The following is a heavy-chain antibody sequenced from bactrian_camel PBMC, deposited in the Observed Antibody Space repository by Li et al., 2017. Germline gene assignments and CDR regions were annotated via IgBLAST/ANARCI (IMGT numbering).Heavy chain of an antibody. D-gene: IGHD6*01. Sequence: HVQLVESGGGLVQPGGSLRLSCAASGYTFSNYWMYWVRQTPGKGPEWVSSLYSYGSNTYYADSVKGRFTISRDDTKSSVYLRMNNLKPEDSALYYCAADGRGGSYYYWGQGTQVTVS. CDR2: LYSYGSNT. V-gene: IGHV3S6*01. CDR1: GYTFSNYW. J-gene: IGHJ4*01. CDR3: AADGRGGSYYY.